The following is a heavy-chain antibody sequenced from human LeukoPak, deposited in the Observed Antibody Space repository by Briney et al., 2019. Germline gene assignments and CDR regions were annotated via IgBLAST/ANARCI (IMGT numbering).Heavy chain of an antibody. CDR1: SYSFANYW. D-gene: IGHD6-13*01. CDR2: VYPAGSQT. Sequence: GESLKISCKASSYSFANYWIGWVRQMPGKGLEWMGIVYPAGSQTLYSPSFQGLVTISADKSISTAYLQWSSLKASDTAMYYCATSGYSSSWFEVPYDYWGQGTLVTVSS. CDR3: ATSGYSSSWFEVPYDY. V-gene: IGHV5-51*01. J-gene: IGHJ4*02.